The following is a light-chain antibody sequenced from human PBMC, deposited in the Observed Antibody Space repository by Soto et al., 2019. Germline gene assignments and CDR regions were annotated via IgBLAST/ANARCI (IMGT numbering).Light chain of an antibody. CDR3: QKYNTAPWT. J-gene: IGKJ1*01. V-gene: IGKV1-27*01. CDR1: QGISNY. CDR2: AAS. Sequence: DIRMTQSQSSLSASVGDRVTNSCRASQGISNYLAWYQQRPGKVPKLLIFAASTLQSGVPSRFSGSGSGTDFTLTIRGLQPEDVATYYCQKYNTAPWTFGQGTKVEIK.